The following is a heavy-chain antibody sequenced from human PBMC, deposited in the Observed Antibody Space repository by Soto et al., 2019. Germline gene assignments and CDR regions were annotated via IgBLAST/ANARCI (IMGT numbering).Heavy chain of an antibody. J-gene: IGHJ4*02. D-gene: IGHD6-13*01. CDR1: GFTFSSYW. CDR2: IKQDGSEK. Sequence: QLGGSLRLSCAASGFTFSSYWMSWVRQAPGKGLEWVANIKQDGSEKYYVDSVKGRFTISRDNAKNSLYLQMNSLRAEDTAVYYCARDLERDSSSWFDYWGQGTLVTVSS. V-gene: IGHV3-7*01. CDR3: ARDLERDSSSWFDY.